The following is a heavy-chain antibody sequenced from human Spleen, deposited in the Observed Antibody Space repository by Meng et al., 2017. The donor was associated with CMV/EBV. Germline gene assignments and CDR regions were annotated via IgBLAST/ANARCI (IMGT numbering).Heavy chain of an antibody. Sequence: ASVKVSCKASGYTFTSYDINWVRQATGQGLEWMGWMNPNSGYTDYAQKFQGRVTMTRNTAIRTAYMELSSLQSEDTAVYYCARGVAAFANWFDPWGQGTLVTVSS. D-gene: IGHD6-6*01. J-gene: IGHJ5*02. CDR3: ARGVAAFANWFDP. CDR2: MNPNSGYT. V-gene: IGHV1-8*01. CDR1: GYTFTSYD.